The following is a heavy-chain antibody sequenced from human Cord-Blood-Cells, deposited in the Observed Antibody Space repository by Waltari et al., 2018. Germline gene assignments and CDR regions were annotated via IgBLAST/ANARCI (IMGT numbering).Heavy chain of an antibody. D-gene: IGHD6-19*01. CDR3: ARGEAVAGTSFDY. V-gene: IGHV3-30-3*01. CDR1: GFTFSSYA. J-gene: IGHJ4*02. CDR2: ISYDGSNK. Sequence: QVQLVESGGGVVQPGRSLRLSCAASGFTFSSYAMHWVRQAPGKGLGWGAVISYDGSNKYYADSVKGRFTISRDNSKNTLYLQMNSLRAEDTAVYYCARGEAVAGTSFDYWGQGTLVTVSS.